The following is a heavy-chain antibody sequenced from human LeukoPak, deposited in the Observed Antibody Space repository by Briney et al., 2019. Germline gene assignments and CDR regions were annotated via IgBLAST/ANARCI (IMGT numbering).Heavy chain of an antibody. J-gene: IGHJ5*02. CDR3: ASEPPFYDILTAYSPYP. CDR1: GGTFSNYA. Sequence: SVKVSCKASGGTFSNYAIIWVRQAPGRGLEWMGGIIPLFATTNYAQKFQGRVTITADKSTSTAYMELTRLKSEDTAVYYCASEPPFYDILTAYSPYPWGQGTLVTVSS. D-gene: IGHD3-9*01. CDR2: IIPLFATT. V-gene: IGHV1-69*06.